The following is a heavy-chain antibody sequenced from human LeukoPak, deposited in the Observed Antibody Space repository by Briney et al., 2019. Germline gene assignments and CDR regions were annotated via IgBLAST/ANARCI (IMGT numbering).Heavy chain of an antibody. Sequence: GGSLRLSCAASGFTFSDYYMTWIRQAPGKGLEYVSHISRSGSSLYYGDSVKGRLSTSRDNAKNSLYLQMNSLRVEDTAVYYCAREVVIVPDYYYYGMDVWGQGTTVTVSS. CDR2: ISRSGSSL. V-gene: IGHV3-11*01. CDR3: AREVVIVPDYYYYGMDV. CDR1: GFTFSDYY. J-gene: IGHJ6*02. D-gene: IGHD2-2*01.